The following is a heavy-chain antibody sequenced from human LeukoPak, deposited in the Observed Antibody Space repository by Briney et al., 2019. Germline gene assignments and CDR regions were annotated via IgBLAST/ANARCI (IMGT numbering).Heavy chain of an antibody. J-gene: IGHJ4*02. V-gene: IGHV4-34*01. Sequence: KPSETLSLTCAVYGGSFSGYYWSWIRQPPGKGLEWIGEINHSGSTNYNPSLKSRVTISVDTSKNQFSLKLSSVTAADTAVYYCAITVAGLLDYWGQGTLVTASS. CDR1: GGSFSGYY. CDR3: AITVAGLLDY. CDR2: INHSGST. D-gene: IGHD6-19*01.